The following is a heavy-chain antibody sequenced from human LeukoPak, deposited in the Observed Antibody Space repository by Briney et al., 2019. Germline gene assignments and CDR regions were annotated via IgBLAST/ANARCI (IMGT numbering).Heavy chain of an antibody. CDR1: GASFSYDY. CDR2: INHSGTI. D-gene: IGHD7-27*01. V-gene: IGHV4-34*01. CDR3: AKGVWAPRFDS. Sequence: PSETMSLTCAVYGASFSYDYWSWIRQAPGKGLEWIGEINHSGTITYNPPLKSRVTISAEKSKSQFSLRLTSVTAADTAVYYCAKGVWAPRFDSWGQGTLVTVSS. J-gene: IGHJ5*01.